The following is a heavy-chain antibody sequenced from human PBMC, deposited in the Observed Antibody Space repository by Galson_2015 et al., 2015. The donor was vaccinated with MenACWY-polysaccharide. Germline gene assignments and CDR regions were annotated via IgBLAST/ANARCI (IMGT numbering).Heavy chain of an antibody. Sequence: SLRLSCAASGFTFSSYAMHWVRQAPGKGLEWVAVISYNGNNIYYADSEEGRFTISRDNFKSTLYLQMNSLRPEDTAVYYCARSYCDRTTCYDMDVWGQGTMVTVSS. CDR1: GFTFSSYA. CDR2: ISYNGNNI. CDR3: ARSYCDRTTCYDMDV. J-gene: IGHJ6*02. D-gene: IGHD2-21*01. V-gene: IGHV3-30-3*01.